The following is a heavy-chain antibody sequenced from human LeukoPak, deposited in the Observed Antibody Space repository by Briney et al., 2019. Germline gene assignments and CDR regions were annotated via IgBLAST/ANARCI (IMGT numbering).Heavy chain of an antibody. V-gene: IGHV5-51*01. CDR3: VRGRLLAAAGLIFDY. D-gene: IGHD6-13*01. J-gene: IGHJ4*02. Sequence: GESLKISCKGSGYIFTGYWIGWVRQMPGKGLEWMGIIYPGDSDTRYSLSFQGQVTISADKSITTAYVQWNSLKASDTAMYYCVRGRLLAAAGLIFDYWGQGTLVTVSS. CDR2: IYPGDSDT. CDR1: GYIFTGYW.